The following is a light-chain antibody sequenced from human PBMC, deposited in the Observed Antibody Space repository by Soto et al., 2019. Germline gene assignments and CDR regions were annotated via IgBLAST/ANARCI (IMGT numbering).Light chain of an antibody. V-gene: IGKV3-15*01. CDR3: QQYNNWPPYT. J-gene: IGKJ2*01. Sequence: EIVMTQSPATLSVSPGERATLSCSASQSVGSNLAWYQQKPGQAPRHLIYGASTRATGIPARFSGSGSGTEFTLTISSLQSEDFAVYYCQQYNNWPPYTFGQGTKLEIK. CDR2: GAS. CDR1: QSVGSN.